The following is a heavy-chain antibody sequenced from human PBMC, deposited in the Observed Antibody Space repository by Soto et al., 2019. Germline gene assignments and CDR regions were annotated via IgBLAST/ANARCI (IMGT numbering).Heavy chain of an antibody. J-gene: IGHJ3*02. CDR2: ISYDGSNK. D-gene: IGHD6-13*01. CDR1: GFTFSSYG. Sequence: GGSLRLSCAASGFTFSSYGMHWVRQAPGKGLEWVAVISYDGSNKYYADSVKGRFTISRDNSKNTLYLQMNSLRAEDTAVYYCAKDLRLYSSSWYEVGAFDIWGQGTMVTVSS. V-gene: IGHV3-30*18. CDR3: AKDLRLYSSSWYEVGAFDI.